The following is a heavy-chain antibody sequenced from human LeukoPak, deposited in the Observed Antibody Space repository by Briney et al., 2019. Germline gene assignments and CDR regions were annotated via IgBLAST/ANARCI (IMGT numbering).Heavy chain of an antibody. J-gene: IGHJ4*02. CDR1: GFTFSSYA. D-gene: IGHD3-22*01. CDR3: ARVAMSDSSGYCDY. Sequence: GSLRLSCAASGFTFSSYAMHWVRQAPGKGLEWVAVIWYDGSNKNYADSVKGRFTISRDDSKNTLYLQMNSLRADDTAVYYCARVAMSDSSGYCDYWGQGTPVTVSS. CDR2: IWYDGSNK. V-gene: IGHV3-33*01.